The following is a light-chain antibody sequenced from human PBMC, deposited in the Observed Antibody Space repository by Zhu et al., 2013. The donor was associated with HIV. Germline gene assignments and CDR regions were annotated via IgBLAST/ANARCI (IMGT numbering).Light chain of an antibody. V-gene: IGKV3-20*01. J-gene: IGKJ4*01. CDR3: QQYGSSPLT. CDR1: QNVASRH. CDR2: GAS. Sequence: EIVLTQSPGTLSLSPGERATLTCMASQNVASRHLAWYQHKPGQAPRVVIYGASSRATGIPDRFSGSGSGTDFTLSITRLEPEDLAVYYCQQYGSSPLTFGGGTTLELK.